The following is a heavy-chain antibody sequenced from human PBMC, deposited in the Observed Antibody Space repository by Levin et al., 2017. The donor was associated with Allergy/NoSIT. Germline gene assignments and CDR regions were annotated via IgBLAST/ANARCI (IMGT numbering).Heavy chain of an antibody. V-gene: IGHV3-33*01. D-gene: IGHD3-16*01. J-gene: IGHJ3*01. CDR3: AREDAGRGRIGDCFDV. CDR2: IWTDENSE. Sequence: LAGGSLRLSCAASGFTFNNYGMHWVRQAPGKGLEWVALIWTDENSEKYADSVKGRFTISRDNSKNTLYLQMNTLRAEDTAFYYCAREDAGRGRIGDCFDVWGQGTMVTVSS. CDR1: GFTFNNYG.